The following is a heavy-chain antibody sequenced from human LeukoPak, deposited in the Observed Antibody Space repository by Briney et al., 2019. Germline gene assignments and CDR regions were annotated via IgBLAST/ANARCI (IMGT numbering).Heavy chain of an antibody. V-gene: IGHV3-21*01. J-gene: IGHJ4*02. Sequence: SMKGRFTISRDNAKNSLYLRMNSLRAEDTAVYYCARGDSHIDCWGQGTLVTVSS. D-gene: IGHD2-21*02. CDR3: ARGDSHIDC.